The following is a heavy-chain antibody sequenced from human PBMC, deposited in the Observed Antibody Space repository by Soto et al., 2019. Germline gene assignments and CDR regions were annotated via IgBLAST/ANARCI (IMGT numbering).Heavy chain of an antibody. J-gene: IGHJ5*02. CDR2: ISAYNGNT. CDR3: ARDPEQWLGQNWFDP. V-gene: IGHV1-18*01. CDR1: GYTFTSYG. D-gene: IGHD6-19*01. Sequence: ASVKVSCKASGYTFTSYGISWVRQAPGQGLEWMGWISAYNGNTNYAQKLQGRVTMTTDTSTSTAYMELRSLRSDDTAVYYCARDPEQWLGQNWFDPLGQGTLVTVSS.